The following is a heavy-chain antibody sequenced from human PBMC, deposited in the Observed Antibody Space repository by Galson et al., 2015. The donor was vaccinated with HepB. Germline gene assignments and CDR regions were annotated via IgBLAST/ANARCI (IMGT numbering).Heavy chain of an antibody. CDR2: ISYDGSNK. J-gene: IGHJ6*02. Sequence: SLRLSCAASGFTFSSYGMHWVRQAPGKGLEWVAVISYDGSNKYYADSVKGRFTISRDNSKNTLYLQMNSLRAEDTAVYYCAKALLRFLEWQIGGYYGMDVWGQGTTVTVSS. V-gene: IGHV3-30*18. CDR3: AKALLRFLEWQIGGYYGMDV. CDR1: GFTFSSYG. D-gene: IGHD3-3*01.